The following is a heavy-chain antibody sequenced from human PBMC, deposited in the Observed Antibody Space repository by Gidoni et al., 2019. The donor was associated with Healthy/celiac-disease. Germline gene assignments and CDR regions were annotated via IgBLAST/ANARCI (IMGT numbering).Heavy chain of an antibody. J-gene: IGHJ4*02. CDR3: AKVGRDIVVVPAAIPYYYFDY. CDR1: GFTFSSSA. CDR2: ISGSGGST. D-gene: IGHD2-2*02. V-gene: IGHV3-23*01. Sequence: EVQLLESGGGLVQPGGSLRLSCAASGFTFSSSAMSWVRQAPGKGLEWVSAISGSGGSTYYADSVKGRFTISRDNSKNTLYLQMNSLRAEDTAVYYCAKVGRDIVVVPAAIPYYYFDYWGQGTLVTVSS.